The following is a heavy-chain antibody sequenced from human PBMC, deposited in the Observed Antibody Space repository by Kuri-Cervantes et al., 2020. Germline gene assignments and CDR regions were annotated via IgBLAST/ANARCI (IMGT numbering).Heavy chain of an antibody. CDR3: ARDGSPARAMIMDGYDGPLDY. D-gene: IGHD5-12*01. CDR1: GYTFTGYY. V-gene: IGHV1-2*02. Sequence: ASVKVSCKASGYTFTGYYIHWVRQAPGQGLEWMGWINPSSGGTIYAQKFQGRVTMTRDTSISTAYMDLSRLRSDDTAVYYCARDGSPARAMIMDGYDGPLDYWGQGTLVTVSS. CDR2: INPSSGGT. J-gene: IGHJ4*02.